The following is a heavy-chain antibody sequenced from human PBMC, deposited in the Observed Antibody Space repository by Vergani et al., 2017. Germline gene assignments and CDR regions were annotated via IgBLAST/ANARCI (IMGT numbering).Heavy chain of an antibody. CDR2: IYYSGST. Sequence: QLQLQESGPGLVKPSETLSLTCTVSGGSLSSSSYYWGWIRQPPGKGLEWIGSIYYSGSTYYNPSLKSRVTISVDTSKNQFSLKLSSVTAADTAVYYCARRAVAGLFDYWGQGTLVTVSS. V-gene: IGHV4-39*01. CDR3: ARRAVAGLFDY. D-gene: IGHD6-19*01. CDR1: GGSLSSSSYY. J-gene: IGHJ4*02.